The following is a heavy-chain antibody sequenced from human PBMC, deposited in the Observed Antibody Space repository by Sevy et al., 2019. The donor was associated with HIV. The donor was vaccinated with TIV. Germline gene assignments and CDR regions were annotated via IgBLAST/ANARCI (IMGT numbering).Heavy chain of an antibody. CDR3: ARDGDDYYGSGSVDY. CDR1: GYTFTSYG. D-gene: IGHD3-10*01. Sequence: ASVKVSCKASGYTFTSYGISWVRQAPGQGLEWMGWISAYNGNTNYAQKLQGRVTMTTDTSTSTAYMELRSLRSDDTAVYYCARDGDDYYGSGSVDYWGHGTLVTVSS. V-gene: IGHV1-18*04. J-gene: IGHJ4*01. CDR2: ISAYNGNT.